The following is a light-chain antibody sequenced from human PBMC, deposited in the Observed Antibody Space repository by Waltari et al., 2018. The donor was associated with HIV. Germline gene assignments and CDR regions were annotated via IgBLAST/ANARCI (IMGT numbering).Light chain of an antibody. CDR3: QSSDSSNWV. J-gene: IGLJ3*02. CDR1: SGSIAANY. V-gene: IGLV6-57*03. CDR2: EDN. Sequence: NFMLTQPHSVSGSPGKTVTISCTRSSGSIAANYVQWYQQRPGSAPTTVIYEDNQRPAGVPDRFSVSIDSSSNSASLIIVGLKTEDEADYYCQSSDSSNWVFGGGTKVTVL.